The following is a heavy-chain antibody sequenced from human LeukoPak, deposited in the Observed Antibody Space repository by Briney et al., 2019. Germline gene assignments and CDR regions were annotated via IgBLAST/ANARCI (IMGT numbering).Heavy chain of an antibody. J-gene: IGHJ4*02. D-gene: IGHD2-21*02. CDR2: ISSSSNYI. CDR3: ARLYAYCGGDCYLPPEVFDY. Sequence: GGSLRLSCAASEFTFSSYTMNWVRQAPGKGLEWVSSISSSSNYIYYADSVKGRFTISRDNAKNSLYLQMNTLRAEDTAVYYCARLYAYCGGDCYLPPEVFDYWGQGTLVTVSS. CDR1: EFTFSSYT. V-gene: IGHV3-21*01.